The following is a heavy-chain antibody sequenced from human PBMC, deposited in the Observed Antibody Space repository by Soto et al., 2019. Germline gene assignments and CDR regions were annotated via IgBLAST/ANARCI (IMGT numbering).Heavy chain of an antibody. V-gene: IGHV3-21*01. CDR3: ARMMTVVVAATTYYYYYMDV. Sequence: EVQLVESGGGLVKPGGSLRLSCAASGFTFSSYSMNWVRQAPGKGLEWVSSISSSSSYIYYADSVKGRFTISRDNAKNSLYLQMNSLRAEDTAVHYCARMMTVVVAATTYYYYYMDVWGKGTTVTVSS. CDR1: GFTFSSYS. D-gene: IGHD2-15*01. CDR2: ISSSSSYI. J-gene: IGHJ6*03.